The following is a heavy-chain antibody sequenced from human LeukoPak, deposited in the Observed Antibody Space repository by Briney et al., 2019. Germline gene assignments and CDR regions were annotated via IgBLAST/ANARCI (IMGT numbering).Heavy chain of an antibody. D-gene: IGHD5-12*01. Sequence: ASVKVSCKASRYTFTGYYMHWVRQAPGQGLEWMGWINPNSGGTNYAQKFQGRVTMTRDTSISTAYMELSRLRSDDTAVYYCARERDIVATITGPGYWGQGTLVTVSS. CDR1: RYTFTGYY. V-gene: IGHV1-2*02. CDR3: ARERDIVATITGPGY. CDR2: INPNSGGT. J-gene: IGHJ4*02.